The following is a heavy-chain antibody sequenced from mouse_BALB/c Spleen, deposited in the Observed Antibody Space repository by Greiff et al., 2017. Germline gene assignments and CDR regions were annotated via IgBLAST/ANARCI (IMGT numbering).Heavy chain of an antibody. Sequence: EVKLVESGGGLVQPGGSLRLSCATSGFTFTDYYMSWVRQPPGKALEWLGFIRNKANGYTTEYSASVKGRFTISRDNSQSILYLQMNTLRAEDSATYDCARDSYGNYDYAMDYWGQGTSVTVSS. CDR1: GFTFTDYY. CDR3: ARDSYGNYDYAMDY. CDR2: IRNKANGYTT. J-gene: IGHJ4*01. V-gene: IGHV7-3*02. D-gene: IGHD2-10*02.